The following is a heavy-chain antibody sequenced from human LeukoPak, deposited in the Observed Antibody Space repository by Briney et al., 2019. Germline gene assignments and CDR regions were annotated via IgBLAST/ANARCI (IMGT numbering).Heavy chain of an antibody. D-gene: IGHD6-6*01. CDR3: ARRRGGRGSSSFWFDP. J-gene: IGHJ5*02. CDR1: GGTFSSYA. Sequence: SVKVSCKASGGTFSSYAISWVRQAPGQGLEWMGRIIPIFGIANYAQKFQGRVTITADKSMSTAYMELSSLRSEDTAVYYCARRRGGRGSSSFWFDPWGQGTLVTVSS. CDR2: IIPIFGIA. V-gene: IGHV1-69*04.